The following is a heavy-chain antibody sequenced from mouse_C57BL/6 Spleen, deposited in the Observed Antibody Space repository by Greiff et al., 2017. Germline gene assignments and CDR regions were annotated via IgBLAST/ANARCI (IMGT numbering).Heavy chain of an antibody. Sequence: EVNLVESGGGLVKPGGSLKLSCAASGFTFRSSAMSWVRQTPEKRLEWVATISDGGSYTYYPDNVKGRFTISRDNAKNNLYLQMSHLKSEDTAMYYCARYYYGSSWYFDVWGTGTTVTVSS. CDR1: GFTFRSSA. J-gene: IGHJ1*03. CDR2: ISDGGSYT. V-gene: IGHV5-4*03. D-gene: IGHD1-1*01. CDR3: ARYYYGSSWYFDV.